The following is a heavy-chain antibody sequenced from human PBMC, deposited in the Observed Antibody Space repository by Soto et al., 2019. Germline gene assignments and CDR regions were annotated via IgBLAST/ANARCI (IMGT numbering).Heavy chain of an antibody. Sequence: GGSLRLSCSASGFTFSIYAMHWVRQAPGKGLEYVSSISTNGGSTDYAESVKGRFTISRDNSKNNVYLQMSSLRVEDTAVYYCVKGEYYYDSSGYYPFDYWGQGTLVTVSS. CDR1: GFTFSIYA. V-gene: IGHV3-64D*08. D-gene: IGHD3-22*01. CDR3: VKGEYYYDSSGYYPFDY. CDR2: ISTNGGST. J-gene: IGHJ4*02.